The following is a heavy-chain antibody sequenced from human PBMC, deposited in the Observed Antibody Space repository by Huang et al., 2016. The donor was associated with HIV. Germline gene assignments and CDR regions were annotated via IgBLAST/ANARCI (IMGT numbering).Heavy chain of an antibody. Sequence: QVQLVQSGSELRKPGASVKVSCKASGYTFTTYSLIWVRQAPGQGREWMGWSNTKTGKPTYAQGFTGRFVFSLDTTVSTAYLQISSLKTDDTAKYFCARYRLTGTFLDSWGQGTQVTVSS. D-gene: IGHD3-9*01. CDR1: GYTFTTYS. CDR2: SNTKTGKP. CDR3: ARYRLTGTFLDS. J-gene: IGHJ4*02. V-gene: IGHV7-4-1*02.